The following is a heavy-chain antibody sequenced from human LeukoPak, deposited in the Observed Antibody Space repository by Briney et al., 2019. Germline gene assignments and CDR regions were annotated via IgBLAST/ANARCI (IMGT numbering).Heavy chain of an antibody. Sequence: PSETLSLACTVSGGSISSYYWSWIRQPPGKGLEWIGYIYYSGSTNYNPSLKSRVTISVDTSKNQFSLKLSSVTAADTAVYYCARARYYYCMDVWGKGTTVTISS. CDR1: GGSISSYY. CDR3: ARARYYYCMDV. V-gene: IGHV4-59*01. J-gene: IGHJ6*03. CDR2: IYYSGST.